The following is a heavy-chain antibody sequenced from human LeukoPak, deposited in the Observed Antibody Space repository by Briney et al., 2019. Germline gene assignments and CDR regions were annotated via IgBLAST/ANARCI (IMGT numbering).Heavy chain of an antibody. CDR2: ISSSGSTI. D-gene: IGHD3-9*01. Sequence: PGGSLRLSCAASGFTFSSYEMNWVRQAPGKGLEWVSYISSSGSTIYYADSVKGRFTISRDNAKNSLYLQMNSLRAEDTAVYYCARVGSYDLLTGYYSDYFDYWGQGTLVTVSS. CDR1: GFTFSSYE. J-gene: IGHJ4*02. CDR3: ARVGSYDLLTGYYSDYFDY. V-gene: IGHV3-48*03.